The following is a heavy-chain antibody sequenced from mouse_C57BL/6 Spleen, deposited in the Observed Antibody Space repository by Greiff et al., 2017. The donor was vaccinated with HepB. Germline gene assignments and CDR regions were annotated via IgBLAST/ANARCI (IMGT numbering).Heavy chain of an antibody. CDR1: GFTFSNYW. Sequence: EVKVVESGGGLVQPGGSMKLSCVASGFTFSNYWMNWVRQSPEKGLEWVAQIRLKSDNYATHYAESVKGRFTISRDDSKSSVYLQMNNLRAEDTGIYYCTGYGSSKGYWGQGTTLTVSS. V-gene: IGHV6-3*01. D-gene: IGHD1-1*01. CDR2: IRLKSDNYAT. CDR3: TGYGSSKGY. J-gene: IGHJ2*01.